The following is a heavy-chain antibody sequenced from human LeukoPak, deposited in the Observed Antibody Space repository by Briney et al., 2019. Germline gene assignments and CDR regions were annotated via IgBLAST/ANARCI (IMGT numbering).Heavy chain of an antibody. CDR1: GGSFSGYY. CDR3: ARFWSDSIDY. Sequence: SETLSLTCAVYGGSFSGYYWSWIRQPPGKGLEWIGYIYYSGSTYYNPSLKSRVTISVDTSKNQFSLKLSSVTAADTAVYYCARFWSDSIDYWGQGTLVTVSS. D-gene: IGHD3-3*01. J-gene: IGHJ4*02. V-gene: IGHV4-30-4*01. CDR2: IYYSGST.